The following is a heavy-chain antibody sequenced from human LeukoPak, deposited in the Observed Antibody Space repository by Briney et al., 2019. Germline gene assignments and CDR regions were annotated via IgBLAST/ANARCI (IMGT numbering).Heavy chain of an antibody. CDR1: GFTFSTSA. J-gene: IGHJ4*02. Sequence: GGSLRLSCAGSGFTFSTSAMNWVRQLPGKGLEWVSSIDYDGSHIYYSASVKGRFSIYRDNARDSVYLQMDSLRAEDTAVYYCARDPERYLRTGHYDYWGQGTLVIVSS. V-gene: IGHV3-21*01. D-gene: IGHD3-10*02. CDR3: ARDPERYLRTGHYDY. CDR2: IDYDGSHI.